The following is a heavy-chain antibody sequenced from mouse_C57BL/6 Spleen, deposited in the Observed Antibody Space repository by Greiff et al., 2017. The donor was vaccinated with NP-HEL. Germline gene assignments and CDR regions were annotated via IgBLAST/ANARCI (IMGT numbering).Heavy chain of an antibody. J-gene: IGHJ1*03. CDR3: ARGHCGSSYVDWYFDV. Sequence: VQLQQSGAELVRPGTSVKVSCKASGYAFTNYLIEWVKQRPGQGLEWIGVINPGSGGTNYNEKFKGKATLTADKSSSTAYMQLSSLTSEDSAVYFCARGHCGSSYVDWYFDVWGTGTTVTVSS. D-gene: IGHD1-1*01. V-gene: IGHV1-54*01. CDR1: GYAFTNYL. CDR2: INPGSGGT.